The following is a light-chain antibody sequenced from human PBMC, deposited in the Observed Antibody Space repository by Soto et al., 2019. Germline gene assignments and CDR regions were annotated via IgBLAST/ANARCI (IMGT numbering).Light chain of an antibody. CDR1: QSVSSSY. CDR2: GAS. CDR3: QQYGSSSPWT. J-gene: IGKJ1*01. Sequence: EIVLTQSPATLSLSPGERATLSCRASQSVSSSYLAWYQQKPGQAPRLLIYGASSRATAIPDRFTGSGSGTDFTLTVSRLEPEVFAVYYCQQYGSSSPWTFGQGTKVEIK. V-gene: IGKV3-20*01.